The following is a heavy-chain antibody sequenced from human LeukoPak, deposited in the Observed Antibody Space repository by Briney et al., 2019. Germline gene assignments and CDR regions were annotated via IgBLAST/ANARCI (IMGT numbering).Heavy chain of an antibody. CDR1: GFSLKTGGVG. J-gene: IGHJ4*02. CDR2: IYWDDDK. D-gene: IGHD4-17*01. V-gene: IGHV2-5*02. Sequence: SGPTLVKPTQTLTLTCTFSGFSLKTGGVGVGWIRQPPGKALEWLALIYWDDDKRYSPSLKSRITITKDTSKNQVVLTMTNMDPVDTATYFCAHYDYGDSPTVDYFDYWGQGTLVTVSS. CDR3: AHYDYGDSPTVDYFDY.